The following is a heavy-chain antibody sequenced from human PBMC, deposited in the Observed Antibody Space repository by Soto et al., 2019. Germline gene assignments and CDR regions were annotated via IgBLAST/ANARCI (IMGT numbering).Heavy chain of an antibody. CDR1: GGTFSSYA. Sequence: QVQLVQSGAEVKKPGSSVKVSCKASGGTFSSYAISWVRQAPGQGLEWMGGIIPIFGTANYAQKFQGRVTITADESTSTAYMERSSLRSEDTAVYYCARDGGAGRGSGSYETAYWGQGTLVTVSS. CDR3: ARDGGAGRGSGSYETAY. V-gene: IGHV1-69*01. CDR2: IIPIFGTA. D-gene: IGHD3-10*01. J-gene: IGHJ4*02.